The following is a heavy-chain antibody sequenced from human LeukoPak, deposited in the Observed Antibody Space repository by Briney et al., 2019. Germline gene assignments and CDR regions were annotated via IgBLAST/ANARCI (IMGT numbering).Heavy chain of an antibody. Sequence: GGSLRLSCAASGFSFRDYWMHWVRQAPGKGLEWVANIKHDGSEKYYLASVKGRFTISRDNAKNSLLLQMNNLRAEDTAVYYCAGRSFDSWGQGTLVTVSS. J-gene: IGHJ4*02. V-gene: IGHV3-7*01. CDR2: IKHDGSEK. CDR3: AGRSFDS. CDR1: GFSFRDYW.